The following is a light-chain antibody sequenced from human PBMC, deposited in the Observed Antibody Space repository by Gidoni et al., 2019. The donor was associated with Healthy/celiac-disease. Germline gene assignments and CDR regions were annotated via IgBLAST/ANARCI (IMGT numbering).Light chain of an antibody. CDR1: QSVSSY. Sequence: EIVLTQSPATLSLSPGERATRSCRASQSVSSYLAWYQQKHGQAPRLLIYDASNRATGIPARFSGSGSGTDFTLSLRRLEPEDFAVYYCQQRSNWRALTFGGGTKVEIK. V-gene: IGKV3-11*01. J-gene: IGKJ4*01. CDR2: DAS. CDR3: QQRSNWRALT.